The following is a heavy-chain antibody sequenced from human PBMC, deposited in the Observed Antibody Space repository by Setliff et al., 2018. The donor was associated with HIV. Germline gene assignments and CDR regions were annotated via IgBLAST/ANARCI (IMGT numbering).Heavy chain of an antibody. Sequence: GGSLRLSCAASGLTFSSYWMSWVRQAPGKGLEWMANIKEDGSEKYYVDSVKGRFTISRDNTKNSLYLQLNSLRAEDTAVYYCARDAAATAAIEGAFDIWGQGTMVTVS. CDR3: ARDAAATAAIEGAFDI. V-gene: IGHV3-7*01. D-gene: IGHD2-2*02. CDR2: IKEDGSEK. J-gene: IGHJ3*02. CDR1: GLTFSSYW.